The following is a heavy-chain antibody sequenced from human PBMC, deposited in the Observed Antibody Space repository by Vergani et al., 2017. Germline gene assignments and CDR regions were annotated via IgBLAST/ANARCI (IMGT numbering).Heavy chain of an antibody. CDR1: GFTFDDYA. Sequence: EVQLVESGGGLVQPGRSLRLSCAASGFTFDDYAMHWVRQAPGKGLEWVSGISWNSGSIGYADSVKGRFTISRDNAKNSLYLQMNSLRAEDTALYYCARGGEDYDFWSGYYPHLDVWGKGTTVTVSS. V-gene: IGHV3-9*01. D-gene: IGHD3-3*01. CDR2: ISWNSGSI. J-gene: IGHJ6*04. CDR3: ARGGEDYDFWSGYYPHLDV.